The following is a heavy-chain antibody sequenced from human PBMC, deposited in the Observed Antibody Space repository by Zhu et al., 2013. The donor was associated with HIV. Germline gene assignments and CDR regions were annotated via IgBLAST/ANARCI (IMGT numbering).Heavy chain of an antibody. V-gene: IGHV1-3*01. CDR2: INAGNGNT. D-gene: IGHD2-2*01. J-gene: IGHJ6*02. Sequence: QVQLVQSGAEVKKPGASVKVSCKASGYTFTSYAMHWVRQAPGQRLEWMGWINAGNGNTKYSQKFQGRVTITRDTSASTAYMELSSLRSEDTAVYYCAREHYCSSTSCYFSGMDVVGPRDHGHRLL. CDR1: GYTFTSYA. CDR3: AREHYCSSTSCYFSGMDV.